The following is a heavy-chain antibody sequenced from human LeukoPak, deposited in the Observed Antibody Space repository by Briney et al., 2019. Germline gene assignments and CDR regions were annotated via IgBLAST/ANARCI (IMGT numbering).Heavy chain of an antibody. V-gene: IGHV3-7*01. Sequence: PGGSLRLSCAASGFTFRSYWMSWVRQAPRKGLEWVANIKQDGSEKYCVDSVKGRFTISRDNAKNSLYLQMNSLRAEDTAVYYCARDVDYRDYWGQGTLVTVSS. CDR2: IKQDGSEK. D-gene: IGHD3-16*01. CDR3: ARDVDYRDY. CDR1: GFTFRSYW. J-gene: IGHJ4*02.